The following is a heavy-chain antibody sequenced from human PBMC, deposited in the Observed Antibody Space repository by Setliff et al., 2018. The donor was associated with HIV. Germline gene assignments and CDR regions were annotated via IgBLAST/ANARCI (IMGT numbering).Heavy chain of an antibody. CDR3: ASTGYSSGWSFDY. J-gene: IGHJ4*02. D-gene: IGHD6-19*01. Sequence: SETLSLTCTVSGGSISSRNYHWDWVRQPPGKGLEWIGSLFYTGSTSCNPSLKSRVTISIDTSKNQFSLKLSSVTAADTAVYYCASTGYSSGWSFDYWGQGTLVTVSS. CDR2: LFYTGST. V-gene: IGHV4-39*07. CDR1: GGSISSRNYH.